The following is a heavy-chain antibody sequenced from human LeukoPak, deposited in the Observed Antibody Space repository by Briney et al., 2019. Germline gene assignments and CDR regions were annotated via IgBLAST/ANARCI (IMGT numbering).Heavy chain of an antibody. CDR3: ARAKAVAAQPGEFDY. CDR2: IIPILGTA. Sequence: SVKVSCKASGGTFSSYAISWVRQAPGQGLEWMGRIIPILGTANYAQKFQGRVTITTDESTSTAYMELSSLRSEDTAVYYCARAKAVAAQPGEFDYWGQGTLVTVSS. CDR1: GGTFSSYA. D-gene: IGHD2-15*01. J-gene: IGHJ4*02. V-gene: IGHV1-69*11.